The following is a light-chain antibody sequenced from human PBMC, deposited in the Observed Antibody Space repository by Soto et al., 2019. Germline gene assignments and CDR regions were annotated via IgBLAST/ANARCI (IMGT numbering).Light chain of an antibody. CDR3: QQHSHWPPWT. V-gene: IGKV1-5*03. J-gene: IGKJ1*01. CDR2: KAS. CDR1: QSIDTW. Sequence: DIPMTQSPATLAASVGDRVSLTCRASQSIDTWLAWYQQKPGKAPNLLIYKASRLESGVPSRFSGSGSGTDFAHTISNLEPEDFAVYYCQQHSHWPPWTFGQGTRVEIQ.